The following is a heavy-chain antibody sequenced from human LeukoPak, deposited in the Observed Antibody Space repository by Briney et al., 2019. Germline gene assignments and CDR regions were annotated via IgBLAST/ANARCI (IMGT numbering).Heavy chain of an antibody. CDR2: IIPIFGTA. Sequence: ASVKVSCKASGGTFSSYAISWVRQAPGQGLERMGGIIPIFGTANYAQKFQGRVTITADESTSTAYMELSSLRSEDTAVYYCARDLRGNNWFDPWSQGTLVTVSS. J-gene: IGHJ5*02. CDR3: ARDLRGNNWFDP. V-gene: IGHV1-69*13. D-gene: IGHD3-10*01. CDR1: GGTFSSYA.